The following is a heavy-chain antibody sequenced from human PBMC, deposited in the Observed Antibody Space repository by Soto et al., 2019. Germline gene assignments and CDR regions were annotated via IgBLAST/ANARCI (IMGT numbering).Heavy chain of an antibody. CDR3: ARDDGAERRDLDF. J-gene: IGHJ4*02. CDR2: TYYRSKWFN. Sequence: QVQLQQSGPGLVKPSQTLSLTCAIFGDSVSSNKASWNWIRQSPSRGLEWLGRTYYRSKWFNDYAVSVKSRIISNPDTSKNQFSLHLNSVTPEDTAVYYCARDDGAERRDLDFWGQGTLVTVSS. CDR1: GDSVSSNKAS. D-gene: IGHD2-8*01. V-gene: IGHV6-1*01.